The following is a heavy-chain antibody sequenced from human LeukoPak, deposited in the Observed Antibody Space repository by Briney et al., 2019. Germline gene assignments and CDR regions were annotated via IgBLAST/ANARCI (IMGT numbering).Heavy chain of an antibody. CDR2: SNSDGSST. V-gene: IGHV3-74*03. J-gene: IGHJ4*02. CDR3: ARDPATLYYFGN. Sequence: GGSLRLSCAASGFTFSNSWMHWVRQAPGKGPVWVSRSNSDGSSTKYADSVKGRFTISRDNGKNTPYLQMDSLRIEDTAVYYCARDPATLYYFGNWGQGTLVTVSS. D-gene: IGHD5-24*01. CDR1: GFTFSNSW.